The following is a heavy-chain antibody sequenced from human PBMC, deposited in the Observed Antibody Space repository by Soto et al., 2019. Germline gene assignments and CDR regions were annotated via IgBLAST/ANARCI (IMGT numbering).Heavy chain of an antibody. J-gene: IGHJ5*02. CDR1: GFTVSSDY. CDR2: IYSDGRT. Sequence: GGSLRLSCAASGFTVSSDYMSWVRQAPGKGLEWVSVIYSDGRTYYADSVKGRLTISRDNSKNTLYLQMNSLRAEDTAVYYCARHDWFDPWGRGTLVTVSS. V-gene: IGHV3-66*04. CDR3: ARHDWFDP.